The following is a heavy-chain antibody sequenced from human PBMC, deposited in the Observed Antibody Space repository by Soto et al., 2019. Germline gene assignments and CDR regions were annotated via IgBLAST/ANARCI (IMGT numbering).Heavy chain of an antibody. CDR3: AKSPRSGYEAPWDY. Sequence: GASVKVSCKASGGTFSSYTISWVRQAPGQGLEWMGRIIPILGIANYAQKFQGRVTITADKSTSTAYMELGSLRSEDTAVYYCAKSPRSGYEAPWDYWGQGTQVTVSS. CDR2: IIPILGIA. D-gene: IGHD5-12*01. CDR1: GGTFSSYT. J-gene: IGHJ4*02. V-gene: IGHV1-69*02.